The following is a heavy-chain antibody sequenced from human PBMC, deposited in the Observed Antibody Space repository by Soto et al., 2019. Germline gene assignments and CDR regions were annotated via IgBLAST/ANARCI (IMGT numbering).Heavy chain of an antibody. CDR2: ISGNSDNT. Sequence: EVLLLESGGGLVQPGGPLRLSCEASGFTIRSYAMSWVRQAPGKGLEWVSSISGNSDNTWYADSVKGRFTIARDNSKNTIYLQMNSLRAEDTAVYYCARPAIAVGIDMFFDYWGQGTLVTVSS. J-gene: IGHJ4*02. V-gene: IGHV3-23*01. CDR1: GFTIRSYA. D-gene: IGHD3-16*02. CDR3: ARPAIAVGIDMFFDY.